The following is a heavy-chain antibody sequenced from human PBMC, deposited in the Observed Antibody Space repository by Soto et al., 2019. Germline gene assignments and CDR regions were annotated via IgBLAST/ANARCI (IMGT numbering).Heavy chain of an antibody. CDR3: AREELIIGHITTNGELRPGVHDY. Sequence: ASVNVSGKASGYNFVGHYIHWLRQTPGQGFEWMGYIDPQNGGERLSRKFKYRVIMTRDTSISTVFMQLNNLRSDESALYYCAREELIIGHITTNGELRPGVHDYWGHGTRV. V-gene: IGHV1-2*02. CDR1: GYNFVGHY. D-gene: IGHD2-8*01. J-gene: IGHJ4*01. CDR2: IDPQNGGE.